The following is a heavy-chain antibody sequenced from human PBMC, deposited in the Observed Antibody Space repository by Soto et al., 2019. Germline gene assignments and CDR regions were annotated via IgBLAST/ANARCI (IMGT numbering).Heavy chain of an antibody. CDR2: IYSGGST. CDR3: AGSSSWYPSYGIDV. D-gene: IGHD6-13*01. V-gene: IGHV3-53*01. Sequence: PGGSLRLSCAASGFTVSSNYMSWVRQAPGKGLEWVSVIYSGGSTYYADSVKGRFTISRDNSKNTLYLQMNSLRAEDTAVYYCAGSSSWYPSYGIDVWGQGTTVTVYS. CDR1: GFTVSSNY. J-gene: IGHJ6*02.